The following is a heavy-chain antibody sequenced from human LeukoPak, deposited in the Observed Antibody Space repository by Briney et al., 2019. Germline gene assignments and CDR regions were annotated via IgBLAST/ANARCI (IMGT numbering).Heavy chain of an antibody. CDR2: IRRDGSET. D-gene: IGHD6-13*01. J-gene: IGHJ6*03. CDR3: AKLGTSLQQLGYYYYYYYMDV. V-gene: IGHV3-7*03. Sequence: GGSLRLSCAASGFTFSNYWMTWVRRAPGKGLEWVANIRRDGSETHYVDSVMGRFTISRDNAKNSLYLQMNSLRAEDTAVYYCAKLGTSLQQLGYYYYYYYMDVWGKGTTVTISS. CDR1: GFTFSNYW.